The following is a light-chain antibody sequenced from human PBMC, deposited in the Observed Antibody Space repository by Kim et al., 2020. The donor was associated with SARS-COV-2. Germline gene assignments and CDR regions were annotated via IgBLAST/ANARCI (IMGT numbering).Light chain of an antibody. CDR3: QKYNSAPWT. CDR1: QGLSNY. J-gene: IGKJ1*01. V-gene: IGKV1-27*01. Sequence: AAVGDRVTIPCRASQGLSNYLALYPQKPGKLPNLLIYSASTLQSGVPSRFSGSGSGTDFSLTISSLQPEDVATYYCQKYNSAPWTFGQGTKVDIK. CDR2: SAS.